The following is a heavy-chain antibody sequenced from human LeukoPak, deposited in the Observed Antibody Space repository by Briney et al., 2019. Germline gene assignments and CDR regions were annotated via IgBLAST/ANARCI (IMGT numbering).Heavy chain of an antibody. J-gene: IGHJ4*02. Sequence: GGSLRLSCAASEFTFSNYAMSWVRQAPGKGLEWVSGSTGTGYSTYYADSVKGRFTISRDNSKNTLYLQMNSLRAEDTAVYYCAKINPYDYVWGSADYWGQGTLVTVSS. V-gene: IGHV3-23*01. CDR3: AKINPYDYVWGSADY. CDR1: EFTFSNYA. D-gene: IGHD3-16*01. CDR2: STGTGYST.